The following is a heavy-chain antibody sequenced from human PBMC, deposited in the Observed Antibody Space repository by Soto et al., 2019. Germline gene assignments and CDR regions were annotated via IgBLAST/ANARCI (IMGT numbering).Heavy chain of an antibody. V-gene: IGHV1-2*02. CDR2: INPNSGGT. CDR3: GRDFLLAGYPLSAY. D-gene: IGHD1-1*01. CDR1: GYTFTGYY. Sequence: GASVKVSCKASGYTFTGYYMHWVRQAPGQGLEGMGWINPNSGGTNYAQKFQGRVTMTRDTSISTAYMELSRLRSDDTAVYYCGRDFLLAGYPLSAYWGQGTLVTVSS. J-gene: IGHJ4*02.